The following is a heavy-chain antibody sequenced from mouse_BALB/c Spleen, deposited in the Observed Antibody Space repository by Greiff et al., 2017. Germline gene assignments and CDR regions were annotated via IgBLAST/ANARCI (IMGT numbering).Heavy chain of an antibody. CDR1: GFTFSDYY. CDR3: ARAYGYDAY. Sequence: EVQLVESGGGLVKPGGSLKLSCAASGFTFSDYYMYWVRQTPEKRLEWVATISDGGSYTYYPDSVKGRFTISRDNAKNNLYLQMSGLKSEDTAMYYCARAYGYDAYWGQGTLVTVSA. D-gene: IGHD2-2*01. J-gene: IGHJ3*01. CDR2: ISDGGSYT. V-gene: IGHV5-4*02.